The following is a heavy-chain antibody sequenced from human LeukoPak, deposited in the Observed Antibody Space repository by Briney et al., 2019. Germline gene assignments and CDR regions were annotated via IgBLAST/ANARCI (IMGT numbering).Heavy chain of an antibody. CDR1: GYTLTELS. Sequence: SVKVSCKVFGYTLTELSMHWVRQAPGKGLEWMGGFDPEDGETIYAQKFQGRVTMTEDTSTDTAYMELSSLRSEDTAVYYCATGHIAVAGIPLNNWGQGTLVTVSS. D-gene: IGHD6-19*01. J-gene: IGHJ4*02. CDR2: FDPEDGET. V-gene: IGHV1-24*01. CDR3: ATGHIAVAGIPLNN.